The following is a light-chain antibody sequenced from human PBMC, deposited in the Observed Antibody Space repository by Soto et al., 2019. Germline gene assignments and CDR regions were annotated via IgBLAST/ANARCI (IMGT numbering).Light chain of an antibody. J-gene: IGKJ4*01. CDR1: QSVSSH. CDR2: GAS. Sequence: EIVLTQSPGTLSLSPGERATISCRASQSVSSHLAWYQQRPGQAPRLLIYGASSRATGIPARFSGSGSGTDFTITISRLEPEDFALYYCQQYGNSPPLTFGGGTKVEIK. V-gene: IGKV3-20*01. CDR3: QQYGNSPPLT.